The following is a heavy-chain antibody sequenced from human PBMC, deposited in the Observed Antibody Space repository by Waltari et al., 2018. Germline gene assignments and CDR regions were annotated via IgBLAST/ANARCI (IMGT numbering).Heavy chain of an antibody. CDR1: GFTFSSYS. CDR2: ISGSSSTI. D-gene: IGHD2-15*01. J-gene: IGHJ4*02. Sequence: EVQLVESGGGLVQPGGSLRLSCAASGFTFSSYSMNWVRQAPGKGLGWVSYISGSSSTIYYADSVKGRFTISRDNAKNSLYLQMNSLRAEDTAVYYCARDKEAVVAATPELDYWGQGTLVTVSS. CDR3: ARDKEAVVAATPELDY. V-gene: IGHV3-48*01.